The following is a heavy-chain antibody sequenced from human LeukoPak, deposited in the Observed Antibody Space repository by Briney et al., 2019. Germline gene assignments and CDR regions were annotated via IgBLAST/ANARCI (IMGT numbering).Heavy chain of an antibody. D-gene: IGHD2-15*01. CDR3: ARELEVYCSGGSCYLGAYYYYGMYV. CDR2: TYYRSKWYN. Sequence: SQTLSLTCAISGDSVSSNSPAWNWIRQSPSRGLEWLGRTYYRSKWYNDYAVSVKSRITINPDTSKNQFSLQLNSVTPEDTAVYYCARELEVYCSGGSCYLGAYYYYGMYVWGQGTTVTVTS. CDR1: GDSVSSNSPA. J-gene: IGHJ6*02. V-gene: IGHV6-1*01.